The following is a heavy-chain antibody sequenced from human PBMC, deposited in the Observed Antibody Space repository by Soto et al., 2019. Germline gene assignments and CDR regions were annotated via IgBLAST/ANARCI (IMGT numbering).Heavy chain of an antibody. V-gene: IGHV1-69*01. CDR1: GGTFSSYA. Sequence: QVQLVQSGAEVKKPGSSVKVSCKASGGTFSSYAISWVRQAPGQGLEWMGGIIPIFGTANYAQKFQGRVTITADESTSTAYMERSSLRSEDTAVYYCARDSGSVNPNYYYYGMDVWGQGTTVTVSS. D-gene: IGHD1-26*01. CDR3: ARDSGSVNPNYYYYGMDV. CDR2: IIPIFGTA. J-gene: IGHJ6*02.